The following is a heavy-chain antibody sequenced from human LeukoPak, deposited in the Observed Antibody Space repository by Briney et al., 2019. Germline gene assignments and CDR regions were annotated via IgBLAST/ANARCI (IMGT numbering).Heavy chain of an antibody. CDR2: IYYSGST. V-gene: IGHV4-59*08. Sequence: SETLSLTCTVSGGSISSYYWSWIRQPPGQGLEWIGYIYYSGSTNYNPSLKSRVTISVDTSKNQFSLKLSSVTAADTAVYYCARGRIAAAVPYYFDYWGQGTLVTVSS. J-gene: IGHJ4*02. D-gene: IGHD6-13*01. CDR1: GGSISSYY. CDR3: ARGRIAAAVPYYFDY.